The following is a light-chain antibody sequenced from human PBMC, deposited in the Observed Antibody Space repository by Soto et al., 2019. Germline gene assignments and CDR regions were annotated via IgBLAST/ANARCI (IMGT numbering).Light chain of an antibody. J-gene: IGLJ1*01. V-gene: IGLV1-40*01. Sequence: QSVLTQPTSVSGAPGQRVTISCTGGSSNIGADYDVHWYQQLPGTAPKLLIYGNSNRPSGVPDRFSGSKSGTSASLAITGLQAEDEADDYCQSYDSSLSGFYVFGTGTKVTVL. CDR3: QSYDSSLSGFYV. CDR1: SSNIGADYD. CDR2: GNS.